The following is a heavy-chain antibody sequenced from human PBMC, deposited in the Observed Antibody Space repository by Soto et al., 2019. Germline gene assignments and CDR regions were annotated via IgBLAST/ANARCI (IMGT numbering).Heavy chain of an antibody. CDR2: ISYDGSNK. CDR3: ARTYGSGSYYRYGMDV. V-gene: IGHV3-30-3*01. J-gene: IGHJ6*01. CDR1: GFTFSSYA. Sequence: GGSLRLSCAASGFTFSSYAMHWVRQAPGKGLEWVAVISYDGSNKYYADSVKGRFTISRDNSKNTLYLQMNSLRAEDTAVYYCARTYGSGSYYRYGMDVWGQGTTVTV. D-gene: IGHD3-10*01.